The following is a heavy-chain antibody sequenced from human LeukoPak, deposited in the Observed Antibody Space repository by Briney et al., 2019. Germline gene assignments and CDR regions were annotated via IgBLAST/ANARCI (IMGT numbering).Heavy chain of an antibody. J-gene: IGHJ4*01. Sequence: AVGSLRLSCTASGFTLRNYWRHWVRQVPGKRLVWFSRISGDGSVTNYADSVQGRFTISRDNAKNILYLQINSLRSEDTAVYYCARYSSSSGGASYYLDYWGHGTLVTVSS. V-gene: IGHV3-74*01. D-gene: IGHD6-6*01. CDR3: ARYSSSSGGASYYLDY. CDR2: ISGDGSVT. CDR1: GFTLRNYW.